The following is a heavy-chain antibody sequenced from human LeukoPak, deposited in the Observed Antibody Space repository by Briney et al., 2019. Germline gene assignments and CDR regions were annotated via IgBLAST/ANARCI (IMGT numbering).Heavy chain of an antibody. CDR2: INHSGST. V-gene: IGHV4-34*01. CDR3: ARVRAAAGPFDY. J-gene: IGHJ4*02. CDR1: GGSFSGYY. D-gene: IGHD6-13*01. Sequence: SETLSLTCAVYGGSFSGYYWSWIRQPPGKGLEWIGEINHSGSTNYNPSLKSRVTISVDTSKNQFSLKLSSVTAADTAVYYCARVRAAAGPFDYWGQGTLVTVSS.